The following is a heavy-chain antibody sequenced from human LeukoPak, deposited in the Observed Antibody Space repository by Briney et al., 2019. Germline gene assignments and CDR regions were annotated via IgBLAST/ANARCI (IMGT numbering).Heavy chain of an antibody. Sequence: GRSLRLSCAASGFTFDDYAMHWVRQAPGKGLEWVSGISWNSGSIGYADSVKGRFTISRDNAKNSLYLQMNSLRAEDMALYYCAKGAMVRGVYGWGYYYFDYWGQGTLVTVSS. CDR1: GFTFDDYA. J-gene: IGHJ4*02. D-gene: IGHD3-10*01. V-gene: IGHV3-9*03. CDR2: ISWNSGSI. CDR3: AKGAMVRGVYGWGYYYFDY.